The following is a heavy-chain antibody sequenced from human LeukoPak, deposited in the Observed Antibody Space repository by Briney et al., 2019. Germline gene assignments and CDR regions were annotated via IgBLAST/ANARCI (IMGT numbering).Heavy chain of an antibody. J-gene: IGHJ4*02. CDR2: IIPIFGTA. D-gene: IGHD4-17*01. CDR3: AREAYGTPSGY. V-gene: IGHV1-69*05. Sequence: SVKVSCKTSGYTFTNYGISWVRQAPGQGLEWMGGIIPIFGTANYAQKFQGRVTITTDESTSTAYMELSSLRSEDTAVYYCAREAYGTPSGYWGQGTLVTVSS. CDR1: GYTFTNYG.